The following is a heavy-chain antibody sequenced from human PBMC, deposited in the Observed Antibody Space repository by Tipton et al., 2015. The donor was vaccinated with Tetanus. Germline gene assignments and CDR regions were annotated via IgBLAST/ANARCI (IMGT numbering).Heavy chain of an antibody. CDR1: GVTFRRYA. Sequence: QSGAEVKKPGSSVKVSCKASGVTFRRYALNWVRQAPGQGLEWLGGIIPGSNRPNYAQKFQGRLTIAADESTNTLTMELGSLRSDDTAVYYCARLGGILRDLDRWGPGTLVTVNS. D-gene: IGHD3-16*01. J-gene: IGHJ2*01. CDR3: ARLGGILRDLDR. V-gene: IGHV1-69*01. CDR2: IIPGSNRP.